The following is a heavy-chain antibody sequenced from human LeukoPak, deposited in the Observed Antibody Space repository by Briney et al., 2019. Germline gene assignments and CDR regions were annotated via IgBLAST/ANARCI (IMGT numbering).Heavy chain of an antibody. J-gene: IGHJ2*01. CDR2: ISSNGGST. D-gene: IGHD3-22*01. V-gene: IGHV3-64*01. Sequence: GGSLRLSCAASGFTFSSYAMHWVRQAPGKGLEYVSAISSNGGSTYHANSVKGRFTISRDNSKNTLYLQMGSLRAEDMAVYYCARVPYAVRYYYDKDWYFDLWGRGTLVTVSS. CDR1: GFTFSSYA. CDR3: ARVPYAVRYYYDKDWYFDL.